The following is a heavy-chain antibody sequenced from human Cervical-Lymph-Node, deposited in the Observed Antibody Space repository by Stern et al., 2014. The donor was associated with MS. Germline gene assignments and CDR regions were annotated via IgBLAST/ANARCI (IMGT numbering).Heavy chain of an antibody. CDR2: IIPLFGSP. V-gene: IGHV1-69*06. CDR1: GGSFSNFA. J-gene: IGHJ6*02. Sequence: QVQLVQSGAEVKKPGSSVKVSCRASGGSFSNFAISWVRQAPGQGLAWMGGIIPLFGSPNYAQKFQDRVTISADKSTTPAYMELSSLRSDDTAVYYCAGGAKSVRHFDSSPSHHYHDMDVWGQGTTVTVSS. CDR3: AGGAKSVRHFDSSPSHHYHDMDV. D-gene: IGHD3-9*01.